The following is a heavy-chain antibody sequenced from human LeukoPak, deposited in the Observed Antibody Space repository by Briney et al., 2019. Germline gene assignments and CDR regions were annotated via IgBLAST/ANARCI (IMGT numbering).Heavy chain of an antibody. CDR2: ISSSSRYI. J-gene: IGHJ5*01. CDR3: ARDPTFSNSLTCDS. CDR1: GFTFSSYS. V-gene: IGHV3-21*01. Sequence: GGSLRLSCAASGFTFSSYSMNWVRQAPGKGLEWVAYISSSSRYIYYTDSVKGRFTISRDNAKNSVYLQMNSLRAEDTAVYYCARDPTFSNSLTCDSWGPGTLMTVSS. D-gene: IGHD3-16*01.